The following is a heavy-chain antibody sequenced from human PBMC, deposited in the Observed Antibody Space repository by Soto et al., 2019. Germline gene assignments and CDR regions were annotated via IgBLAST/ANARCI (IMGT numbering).Heavy chain of an antibody. V-gene: IGHV2-5*02. J-gene: IGHJ5*02. CDR3: AHQPFLWCGEFLRDYWFDP. D-gene: IGHD3-10*01. CDR2: IYLDDDK. CDR1: GFSLSTSGVA. Sequence: QITLKESGPPLVKPTQPLTLTCTFSGFSLSTSGVAVGWIRQPPGKALEWLALIYLDDDKRYSPSLKSRLTLTTDTPKTRVVLKMPKMDPEDTATYYCAHQPFLWCGEFLRDYWFDPWGQGTLVTVSS.